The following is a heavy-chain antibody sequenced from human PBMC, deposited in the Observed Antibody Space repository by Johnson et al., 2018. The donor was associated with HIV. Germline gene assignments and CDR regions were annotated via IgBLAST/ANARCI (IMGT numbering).Heavy chain of an antibody. J-gene: IGHJ3*02. V-gene: IGHV3-7*01. D-gene: IGHD1-26*01. CDR3: ARQFRSVGAPDAFDI. CDR2: IKKDGSEK. CDR1: GFAFSTYW. Sequence: VQLVESGGGLVQPGGSLRLSCAASGFAFSTYWMSWVRQAPGKGLEWVANIKKDGSEKYYVDSVKGRFPISRDNAKNSLYLQMNSLRAEDTAVYYCARQFRSVGAPDAFDIWGQGTMVTVSS.